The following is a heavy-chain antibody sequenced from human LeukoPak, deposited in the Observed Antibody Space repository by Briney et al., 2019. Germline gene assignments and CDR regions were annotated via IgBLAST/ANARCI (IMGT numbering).Heavy chain of an antibody. Sequence: PGGSLRLSCAASGFTFSSYAMHWVRQAPGKGLEWVAVISYDGSNKYYADSVKGRFTISRDNSKNTLYPQMNSLRAEDTAVYYCARGSVAAYYFDYWGQGTLVTVSS. V-gene: IGHV3-30-3*01. D-gene: IGHD6-19*01. CDR2: ISYDGSNK. CDR1: GFTFSSYA. J-gene: IGHJ4*02. CDR3: ARGSVAAYYFDY.